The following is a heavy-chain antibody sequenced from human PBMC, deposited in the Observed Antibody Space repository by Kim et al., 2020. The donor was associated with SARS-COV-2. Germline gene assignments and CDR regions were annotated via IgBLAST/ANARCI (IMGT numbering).Heavy chain of an antibody. CDR2: GI. Sequence: GIHDPQSVQGRVTITRDTSTSTVYMELSSLRSDDTAVYFCVREMDGGTFDYWGQGTLVTVSS. J-gene: IGHJ4*02. D-gene: IGHD2-15*01. V-gene: IGHV1-46*01. CDR3: VREMDGGTFDY.